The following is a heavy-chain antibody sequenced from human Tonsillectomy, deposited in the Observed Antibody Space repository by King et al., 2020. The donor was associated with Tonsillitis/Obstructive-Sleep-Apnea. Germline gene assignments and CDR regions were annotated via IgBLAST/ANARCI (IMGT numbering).Heavy chain of an antibody. CDR3: ARNFGDPDY. Sequence: VQLVESGGGVVRPGGSLRLSCAASGFTFEDFGMSWVRQAPGKGLEWVSGINWNGDNTRYADSVKGRFTIYRDNAKNSLYLQMRSLRAEDTAFYYCARNFGDPDYWGQGTLVTVSS. CDR1: GFTFEDFG. V-gene: IGHV3-20*04. J-gene: IGHJ4*02. D-gene: IGHD4-17*01. CDR2: INWNGDNT.